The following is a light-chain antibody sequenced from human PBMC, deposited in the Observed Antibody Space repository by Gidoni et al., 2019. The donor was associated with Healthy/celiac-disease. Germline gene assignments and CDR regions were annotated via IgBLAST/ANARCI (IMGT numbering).Light chain of an antibody. J-gene: IGKJ3*01. CDR3: QQYGSSPLT. CDR2: GAS. CDR1: QSVSSSY. Sequence: EIVLTQSPGTLSLSPGERAPLSCRPSQSVSSSYLAWYQQKPGQAPSLLIYGASSRATGIPDRFSGSGSGTDFTLTISRLEPEDFAVYYCQQYGSSPLTFGPGTKVDIK. V-gene: IGKV3-20*01.